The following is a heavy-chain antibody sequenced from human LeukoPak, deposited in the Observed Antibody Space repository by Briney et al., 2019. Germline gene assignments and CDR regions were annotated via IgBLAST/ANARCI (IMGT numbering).Heavy chain of an antibody. V-gene: IGHV3-15*01. D-gene: IGHD3-10*01. CDR2: IKEKTVVRTS. CDR3: STSPYGSGTSGVY. Sequence: GGSLRLSCTVSGFTFSNACMSWVRQAPGKGLEWGGRIKEKTVVRTSAYTAPVKGRSTISRDDSKNTLYLEMNSLKTENTAMYHWSTSPYGSGTSGVYWGQGTLVTVSS. CDR1: GFTFSNAC. J-gene: IGHJ4*02.